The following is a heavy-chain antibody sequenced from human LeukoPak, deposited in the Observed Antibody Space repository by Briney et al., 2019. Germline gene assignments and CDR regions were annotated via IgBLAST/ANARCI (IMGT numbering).Heavy chain of an antibody. J-gene: IGHJ4*02. D-gene: IGHD4-11*01. CDR2: ISSSSSYI. CDR3: ARENRGTVTTDY. Sequence: PGGSLRLSCAASGFTFSSYSMNWVRQAPGKGLEWVSSISSSSSYIYYADSVKGRFTISRDNAKNSLYLQMNSLRAEDTAVYYCARENRGTVTTDYWGQGTLVTVSS. V-gene: IGHV3-21*04. CDR1: GFTFSSYS.